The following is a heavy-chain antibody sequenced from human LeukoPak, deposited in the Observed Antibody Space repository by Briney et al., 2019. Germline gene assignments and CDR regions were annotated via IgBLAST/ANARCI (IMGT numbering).Heavy chain of an antibody. V-gene: IGHV3-15*01. CDR3: TRVVKRNSFDY. CDR2: IKSKTDGGTT. D-gene: IGHD2-21*01. CDR1: GFTFSNAW. J-gene: IGHJ4*02. Sequence: PGGSLRLSCAASGFTFSNAWMSWVRPAPGKGLEWVGRIKSKTDGGTTDYAAPVKGRFTISRDDSKNTLYLQMNSLKTEDTAVYYCTRVVKRNSFDYRGQGTLVTVSS.